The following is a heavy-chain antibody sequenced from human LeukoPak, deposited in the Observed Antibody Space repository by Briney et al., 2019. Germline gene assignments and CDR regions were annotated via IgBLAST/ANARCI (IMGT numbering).Heavy chain of an antibody. V-gene: IGHV3-9*01. Sequence: PGRSLRLSCAASGFSFDDYAMHWVRQAPGKGLEWVSGISWNSGSIGYADSVKGRFTISRDNAKNSLYLQMNSLRAEDTALYYCAKDSGIAVAGQEPLDYWGQGTLVTVSS. D-gene: IGHD6-19*01. CDR2: ISWNSGSI. CDR1: GFSFDDYA. CDR3: AKDSGIAVAGQEPLDY. J-gene: IGHJ4*02.